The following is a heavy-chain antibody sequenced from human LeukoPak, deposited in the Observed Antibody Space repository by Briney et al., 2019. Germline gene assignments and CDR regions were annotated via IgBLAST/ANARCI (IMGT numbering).Heavy chain of an antibody. J-gene: IGHJ4*02. Sequence: GGSLRLSCAACAFSFSDYYMIGVRQAPGKRLEWVSYISSSRSYTKNADSVKGRFTISRDNAKNSLNLQMNSLRAEDTAVYYCARVGLLGAPFVYWGQGALVTVSS. CDR2: ISSSRSYT. CDR3: ARVGLLGAPFVY. V-gene: IGHV3-11*05. CDR1: AFSFSDYY. D-gene: IGHD1-26*01.